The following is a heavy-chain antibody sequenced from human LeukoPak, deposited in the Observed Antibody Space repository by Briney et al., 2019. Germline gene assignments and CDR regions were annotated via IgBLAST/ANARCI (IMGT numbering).Heavy chain of an antibody. J-gene: IGHJ4*02. CDR1: GGTFSSYA. V-gene: IGHV1-69*05. CDR2: MIPIFGTA. D-gene: IGHD2-2*01. CDR3: ARSKDIVVVPAASFDY. Sequence: ASVKVSCKASGGTFSSYAISWVRQAPVQGLEWMGGMIPIFGTANYAQKFQGRVTITTDESTSTAYMELSSLRSEDTAVYYCARSKDIVVVPAASFDYWGQGTLVTVSS.